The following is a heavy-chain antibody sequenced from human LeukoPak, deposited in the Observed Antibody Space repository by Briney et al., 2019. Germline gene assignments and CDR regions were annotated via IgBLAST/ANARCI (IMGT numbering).Heavy chain of an antibody. CDR2: IHPEGNEK. V-gene: IGHV3-7*04. CDR1: GFTFSKFW. Sequence: GGSLRLSCLVSGFTFSKFWMSWVRQAPGRGPEWVANIHPEGNEKYHVESVKGRFTISRDNAKKLLFLQMNGLRVEDTAVYYCARGDDFSGDHWGQGTLVTVSS. D-gene: IGHD1-1*01. J-gene: IGHJ4*02. CDR3: ARGDDFSGDH.